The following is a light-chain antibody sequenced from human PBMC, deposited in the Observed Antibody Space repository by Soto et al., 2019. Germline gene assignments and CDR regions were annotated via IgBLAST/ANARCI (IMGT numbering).Light chain of an antibody. J-gene: IGKJ1*01. Sequence: EIVLTQSPGTLSLSPGERATLSCRASQTISSNSLAWYQQKPGQAPRLLIYGASSRATGIPERFSGSGSGTDFTLTISRLEPEDFAVYYCHQRQSWPRTFGQGTKVDIK. V-gene: IGKV3-20*01. CDR2: GAS. CDR1: QTISSNS. CDR3: HQRQSWPRT.